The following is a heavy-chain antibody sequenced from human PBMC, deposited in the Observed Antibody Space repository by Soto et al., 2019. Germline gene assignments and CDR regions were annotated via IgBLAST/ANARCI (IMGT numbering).Heavy chain of an antibody. CDR1: GYTFTNNG. D-gene: IGHD6-13*01. CDR3: ARGSTHYGMDV. Sequence: QVQLVQSGAEVKKRGASVKVSCKTSGYTFTNNGINWGRQAPGQGLERMGWISGYNGNTAYAQKLQGRVTLTTDTFTSTAYMELRCLRSDDTAVYYCARGSTHYGMDVWGQGTTVTVSS. CDR2: ISGYNGNT. J-gene: IGHJ6*02. V-gene: IGHV1-18*04.